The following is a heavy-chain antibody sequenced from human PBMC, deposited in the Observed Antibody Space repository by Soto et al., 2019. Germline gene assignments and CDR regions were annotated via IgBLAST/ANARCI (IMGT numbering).Heavy chain of an antibody. CDR1: GGTFSSYA. D-gene: IGHD3-16*02. Sequence: QVQLVQSGAEVKKPGSSVKVSCKASGGTFSSYAISWVRQAPGQGLEWMGGIIPIFGTANYAQKFQGRVTITADKSTRTDYMELSSLRSEDTAVYYCARALYDYVWGSYRNFDYWGQGTLVTVSS. V-gene: IGHV1-69*06. J-gene: IGHJ4*02. CDR3: ARALYDYVWGSYRNFDY. CDR2: IIPIFGTA.